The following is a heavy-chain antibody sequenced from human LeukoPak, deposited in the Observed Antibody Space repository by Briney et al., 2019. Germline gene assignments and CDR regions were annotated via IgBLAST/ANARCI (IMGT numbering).Heavy chain of an antibody. D-gene: IGHD6-19*01. Sequence: GEPLQISCKGSGYPFTSYWIGWVRQLPGKGLEWMGIIYPGDSDTRYSPSFQGQVTISADKSISTAYLQWSSLKASDTAMYYCARARTPGYSSNWFDPWGQGTLVTVSS. V-gene: IGHV5-51*01. J-gene: IGHJ5*02. CDR3: ARARTPGYSSNWFDP. CDR1: GYPFTSYW. CDR2: IYPGDSDT.